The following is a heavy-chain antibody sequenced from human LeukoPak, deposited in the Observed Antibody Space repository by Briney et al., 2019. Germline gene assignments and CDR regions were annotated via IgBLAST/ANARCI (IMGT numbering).Heavy chain of an antibody. J-gene: IGHJ4*02. Sequence: SETLSLTCTVSGGSISSYYWSWIRQPPGKGLGRIGYIYYSGSTNYNPSLKSRVTISVDTSKNQFSLKLSSVTAADTAVYYCARHDPGNYYDSSGLPFDYWGQGTLVTVSS. CDR3: ARHDPGNYYDSSGLPFDY. CDR2: IYYSGST. CDR1: GGSISSYY. D-gene: IGHD3-22*01. V-gene: IGHV4-59*08.